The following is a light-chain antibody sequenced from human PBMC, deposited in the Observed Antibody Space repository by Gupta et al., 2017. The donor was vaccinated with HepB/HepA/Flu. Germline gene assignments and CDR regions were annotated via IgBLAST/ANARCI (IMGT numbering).Light chain of an antibody. CDR1: SSNIGAGYD. V-gene: IGLV1-40*01. CDR3: QSYDSSLSGHVV. J-gene: IGLJ2*01. Sequence: QSVLTQPPSVSGAPGQRVTISCPGSSSNIGAGYDVPWYQQLPGTAPNLLIYGNSNRPSGVPDRFSGSKSGTSASLAITGLQAEDEADYYCQSYDSSLSGHVVFGGGTKLTVL. CDR2: GNS.